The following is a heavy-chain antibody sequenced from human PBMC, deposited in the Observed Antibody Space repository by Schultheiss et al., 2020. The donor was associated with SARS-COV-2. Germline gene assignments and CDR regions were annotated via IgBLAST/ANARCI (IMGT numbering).Heavy chain of an antibody. J-gene: IGHJ3*02. Sequence: GGSLRLSCAASGFTVSSNYMSWVRQAPGKGLEWVSVIYSGGSTYYADSVKGRFTISRDNSKNTLYLQMNSLRAEDTAVYYCARAIYYYDSSGCGAFDIWGQGTMVTVSS. CDR2: IYSGGST. CDR3: ARAIYYYDSSGCGAFDI. D-gene: IGHD3-22*01. V-gene: IGHV3-53*01. CDR1: GFTVSSNY.